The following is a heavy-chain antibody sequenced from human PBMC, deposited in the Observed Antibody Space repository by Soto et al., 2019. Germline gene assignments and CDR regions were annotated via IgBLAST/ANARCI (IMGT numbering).Heavy chain of an antibody. V-gene: IGHV1-46*03. D-gene: IGHD2-2*02. CDR2: INPSGGST. CDR1: GYTFTSYY. Sequence: SVKVSCKESGYTFTSYYMHWVRQAKGQGHEKMGIINPSGGSTSYAQKFQGRVTMTRDTSTSTVYMELSSLRSEDTAVYYCARYYCSSTSCYNVYYGMDVWGQGTTVSVSS. CDR3: ARYYCSSTSCYNVYYGMDV. J-gene: IGHJ6*02.